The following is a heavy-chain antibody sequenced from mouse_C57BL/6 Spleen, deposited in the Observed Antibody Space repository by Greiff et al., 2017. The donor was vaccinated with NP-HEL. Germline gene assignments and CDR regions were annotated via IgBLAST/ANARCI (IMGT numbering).Heavy chain of an antibody. CDR3: ASIYSNYVYYAMDY. CDR2: IYPGDGDT. Sequence: VQRVESGAELVKPGASVKISCKASGYAFSSYWMNWVKQRPGKGLEWIGQIYPGDGDTNYNGKFKGKATLTADKSSSTAYMQLSSLTSEDSAVYFCASIYSNYVYYAMDYWGQGTSVTVSS. V-gene: IGHV1-80*01. J-gene: IGHJ4*01. D-gene: IGHD2-5*01. CDR1: GYAFSSYW.